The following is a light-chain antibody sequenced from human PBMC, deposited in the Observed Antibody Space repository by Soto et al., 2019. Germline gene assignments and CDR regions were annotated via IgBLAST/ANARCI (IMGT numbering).Light chain of an antibody. CDR1: QSVSSSY. V-gene: IGKV3-20*01. CDR3: QQYGSSPGT. Sequence: EIVLTQSPGTLSLSPGERATLSCRASQSVSSSYLAWYQQKPGQAPRLLIYGASSRDTGIPDRFSVCGSGTDFTLTISRLEPEYFAVYYCQQYGSSPGTFGQGTKVEIK. CDR2: GAS. J-gene: IGKJ1*01.